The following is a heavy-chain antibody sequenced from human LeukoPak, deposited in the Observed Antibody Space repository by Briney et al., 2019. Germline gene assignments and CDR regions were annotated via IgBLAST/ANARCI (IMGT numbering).Heavy chain of an antibody. CDR1: GFTFSSYG. CDR2: ISYDGSNK. D-gene: IGHD4-17*01. CDR3: AKDRATVTPKYYFDY. Sequence: GGSLRLSCAASGFTFSSYGMHWVRQAPGKGLERVAVISYDGSNKYYADSVKGRFTISRDNSKNTLYLQMNSLRAEDTAVYYCAKDRATVTPKYYFDYWGQGTLVTVSS. J-gene: IGHJ4*02. V-gene: IGHV3-30*18.